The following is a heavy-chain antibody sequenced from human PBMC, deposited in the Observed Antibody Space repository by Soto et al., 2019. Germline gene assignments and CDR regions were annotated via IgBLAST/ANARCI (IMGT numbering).Heavy chain of an antibody. V-gene: IGHV4-30-4*01. J-gene: IGHJ4*02. Sequence: PSETLSLTCTVSGASISSGDYFWSWIRQSPGKGLEWIGYIYDSGSSYYNPSLKSRVTMSVDTSKNQFSLKLRSVTAADTAVCYCAREKGYISGPKNFDYWGQGTLVTVSS. D-gene: IGHD5-12*01. CDR2: IYDSGSS. CDR3: AREKGYISGPKNFDY. CDR1: GASISSGDYF.